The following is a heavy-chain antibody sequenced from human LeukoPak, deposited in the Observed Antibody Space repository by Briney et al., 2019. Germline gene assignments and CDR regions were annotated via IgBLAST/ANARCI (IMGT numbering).Heavy chain of an antibody. CDR1: GYIFNNYA. CDR2: ISGSGST. V-gene: IGHV3-23*01. D-gene: IGHD2-2*01. Sequence: PGGALRLSCVASGYIFNNYAVSWVRQAPGKGLEWVSDISGSGSTYYADSAKGRFTISRHNSKTTGYLHMNSLRAEDTAVYSCVKGGQDCSPTTCYYDWGQGTLVTVSS. J-gene: IGHJ4*02. CDR3: VKGGQDCSPTTCYYD.